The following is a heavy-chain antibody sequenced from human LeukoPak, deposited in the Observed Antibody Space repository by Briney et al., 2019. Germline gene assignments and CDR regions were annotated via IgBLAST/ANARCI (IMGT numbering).Heavy chain of an antibody. D-gene: IGHD2-15*01. CDR3: ARTYCSGGSCYSDIFSDYYYYGMDV. CDR2: IIPTFGTA. V-gene: IGHV1-69*13. J-gene: IGHJ6*02. Sequence: SVKVSCKASGGTFSSYAISWVRQAPGQGLEWMGGIIPTFGTANYAQKFRGRVTITADESTSTAYMELSSLRSEDTAVYYCARTYCSGGSCYSDIFSDYYYYGMDVWGQGTTVTVSS. CDR1: GGTFSSYA.